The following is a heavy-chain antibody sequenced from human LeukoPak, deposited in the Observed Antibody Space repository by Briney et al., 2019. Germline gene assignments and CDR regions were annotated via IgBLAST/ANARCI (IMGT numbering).Heavy chain of an antibody. CDR2: ISYDGTKK. D-gene: IGHD3-10*01. J-gene: IGHJ4*02. Sequence: GGSLRLSCAACGFTFSNYAIHWVRQAPGKGLEWVAVISYDGTKKYYADSVKGRFTISRDNSNNTLYLQMNSLRAEDTAVYYCARGRSRGVRFDYWGQGTLVTVSS. V-gene: IGHV3-30*04. CDR3: ARGRSRGVRFDY. CDR1: GFTFSNYA.